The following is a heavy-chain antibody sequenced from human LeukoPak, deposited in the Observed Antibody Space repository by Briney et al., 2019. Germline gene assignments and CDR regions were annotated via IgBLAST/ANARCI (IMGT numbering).Heavy chain of an antibody. V-gene: IGHV3-30*01. CDR2: ISYDGSNK. Sequence: GGSLRLFCAASGFTFSSYAMHWVRQAPGKGLEWAAVISYDGSNKYYADSVKGRFTISRDNSKNTLYLQMNSLRAEDTAVYYCARGSYYMDVWGKGTTVTVSS. CDR1: GFTFSSYA. J-gene: IGHJ6*03. CDR3: ARGSYYMDV.